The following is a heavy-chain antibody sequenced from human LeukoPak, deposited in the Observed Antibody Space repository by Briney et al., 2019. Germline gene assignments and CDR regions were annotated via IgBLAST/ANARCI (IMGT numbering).Heavy chain of an antibody. Sequence: GGSLRLSCAASGFTFSSYWMYWVRQAPGKGLVWVSRINSDGKTTNYADSVKGRFTISRDNAKNTLYLQMNSLRAEDTAVYYCARDITLTRGGRSDYWGQGTLVTVSA. CDR2: INSDGKTT. J-gene: IGHJ4*02. V-gene: IGHV3-74*01. CDR1: GFTFSSYW. D-gene: IGHD3-10*01. CDR3: ARDITLTRGGRSDY.